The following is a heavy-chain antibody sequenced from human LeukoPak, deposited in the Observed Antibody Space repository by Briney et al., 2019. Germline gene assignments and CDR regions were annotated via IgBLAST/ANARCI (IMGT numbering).Heavy chain of an antibody. CDR2: IYSAGTT. D-gene: IGHD1-26*01. Sequence: AGSLRLSCAASGFAASSNHMNWVRQAPGEGMEWVSIIYSAGTTYHYADSVKGRFTISRDTSKNTVYLQMSSLRDEDTAIYYCARDSTYYYFDYWGQGTLVTVSS. J-gene: IGHJ4*02. CDR1: GFAASSNH. V-gene: IGHV3-53*01. CDR3: ARDSTYYYFDY.